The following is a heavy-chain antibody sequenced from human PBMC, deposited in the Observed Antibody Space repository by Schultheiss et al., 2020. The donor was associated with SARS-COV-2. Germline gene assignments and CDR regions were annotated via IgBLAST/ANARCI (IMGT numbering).Heavy chain of an antibody. J-gene: IGHJ4*02. V-gene: IGHV3-30*18. CDR3: AKDSFGGSYSGFGFLDS. CDR1: GFSFNTYG. CDR2: TSNDGSSK. D-gene: IGHD1-26*01. Sequence: GESLKISCAASGFSFNTYGMHWVRQAPGKGLEWVAVTSNDGSSKYFVDSVKGRFTISRDNSRNTLYLQMDSLRAEDTAVYYCAKDSFGGSYSGFGFLDSWGQGTLVTVSS.